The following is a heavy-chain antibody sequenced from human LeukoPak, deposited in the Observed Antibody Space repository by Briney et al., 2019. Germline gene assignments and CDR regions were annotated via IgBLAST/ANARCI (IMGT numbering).Heavy chain of an antibody. Sequence: SETLSLTCTVSGGSISRSSYYWGWIRQPPGKGLEWIGSIYYSGSTYYNPSLKSRVTISVDTSKNQFSLKLSSVTAADTAVYYCARLYYYDSSGYSIGSDAFDIWGQGTMVTVSS. V-gene: IGHV4-39*01. CDR1: GGSISRSSYY. J-gene: IGHJ3*02. CDR2: IYYSGST. D-gene: IGHD3-22*01. CDR3: ARLYYYDSSGYSIGSDAFDI.